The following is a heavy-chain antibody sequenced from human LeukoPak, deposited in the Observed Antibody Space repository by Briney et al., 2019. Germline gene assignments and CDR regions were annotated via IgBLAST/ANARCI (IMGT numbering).Heavy chain of an antibody. J-gene: IGHJ6*02. Sequence: SVKVSCKASGGTFSSYAISWVRQAPGQGLEWMGGIIPIFGTANYAQKFQGRVTITADESTSTAYMELSSLRSEDTAVYYCAAAPPYYDILTGDSYYYGMDVWGQGTTVTVSS. V-gene: IGHV1-69*13. CDR1: GGTFSSYA. CDR2: IIPIFGTA. D-gene: IGHD3-9*01. CDR3: AAAPPYYDILTGDSYYYGMDV.